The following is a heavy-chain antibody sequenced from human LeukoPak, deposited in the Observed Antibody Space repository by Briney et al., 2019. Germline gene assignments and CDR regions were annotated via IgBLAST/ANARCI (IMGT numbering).Heavy chain of an antibody. D-gene: IGHD3-22*01. CDR3: AKARIHNTYYYDRSDY. Sequence: PGGSLRLSCAASGFTFSSYATSWVRQAPGKGLEWVSAISGSGGSTYYADSVKGRFTISRDNSKNTLYLQMNSLRAEDTAVYYCAKARIHNTYYYDRSDYWGQGTLVTVSS. V-gene: IGHV3-23*01. CDR2: ISGSGGST. J-gene: IGHJ4*02. CDR1: GFTFSSYA.